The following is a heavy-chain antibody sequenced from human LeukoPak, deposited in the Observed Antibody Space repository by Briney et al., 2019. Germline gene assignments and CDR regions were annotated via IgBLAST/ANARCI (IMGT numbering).Heavy chain of an antibody. CDR2: INHSGST. J-gene: IGHJ4*02. V-gene: IGHV4-34*01. CDR1: GDSFSGYY. Sequence: SETLSLTCAVYGDSFSGYYWSWIRQPPGKGLEWIGEINHSGSTNYNPSLKSRVTISVDTSKNQFSLKLSSVTAADTAVYYCARERNYYGSGRLDYWGQGTLVTVSS. D-gene: IGHD3-10*01. CDR3: ARERNYYGSGRLDY.